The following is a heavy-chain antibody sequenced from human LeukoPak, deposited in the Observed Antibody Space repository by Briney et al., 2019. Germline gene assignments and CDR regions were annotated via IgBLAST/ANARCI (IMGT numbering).Heavy chain of an antibody. CDR2: TSHEESYK. CDR1: GFTFNTYP. D-gene: IGHD3-22*01. Sequence: PGRSLRLSCSAPGFTFNTYPMHWVRQSPGKGLEWLEVTSHEESYKFYPESVKGGFPISRDHSHNTLYLQMNTLRHEDTSVYYCARDRLFYFHSPDYRAGYFYAMDVWGQGTTDTVSS. V-gene: IGHV3-30-3*01. CDR3: ARDRLFYFHSPDYRAGYFYAMDV. J-gene: IGHJ6*02.